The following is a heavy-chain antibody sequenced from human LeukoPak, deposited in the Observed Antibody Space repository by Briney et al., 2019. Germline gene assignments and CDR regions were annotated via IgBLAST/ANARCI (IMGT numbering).Heavy chain of an antibody. CDR3: ARDRAYCSSTSCYYYYGMDV. J-gene: IGHJ6*02. CDR2: IKQDGSEK. Sequence: GGSLRLSCAASGFTFSSYWMSWVRQAPGKGRGWVANIKQDGSEKYYVDSVKGRFTISRDNAKNSLYLQMNSLRAEDTAVYYCARDRAYCSSTSCYYYYGMDVWGQGTTVTVSS. D-gene: IGHD2-2*01. V-gene: IGHV3-7*01. CDR1: GFTFSSYW.